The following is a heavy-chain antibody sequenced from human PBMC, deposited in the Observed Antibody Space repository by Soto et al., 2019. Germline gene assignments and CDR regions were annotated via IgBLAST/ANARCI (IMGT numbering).Heavy chain of an antibody. V-gene: IGHV3-15*01. CDR1: GFTFFTAW. CDR2: IKSKTDGGTA. Sequence: EVQLVESGGGLVKPGGSLRLSCAASGFTFFTAWMSWVRQAPGRGLEWVSRIKSKTDGGTADYAAPVKGRFTISRDDSKKTLYLQMDSLKTEDTGVYHCTTALSISIYGVVTGLDYWGLGTLVTVSS. D-gene: IGHD3-3*01. J-gene: IGHJ4*02. CDR3: TTALSISIYGVVTGLDY.